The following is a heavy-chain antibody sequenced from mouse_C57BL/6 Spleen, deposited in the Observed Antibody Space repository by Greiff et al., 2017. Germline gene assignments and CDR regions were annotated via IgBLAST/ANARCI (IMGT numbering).Heavy chain of an antibody. V-gene: IGHV5-9-1*02. CDR3: TRGYGSSYYFDY. Sequence: EVQVVESGEGLVKPGGSLKLSCAASGFTFSSYAMSWVRQTPEKRLEWVAYISSGGDYIYYADTVKGRFTISRDNARNTLYLQMSSLKSEDTAMYYCTRGYGSSYYFDYWGQGTTLTVSS. D-gene: IGHD1-1*01. CDR2: ISSGGDYI. J-gene: IGHJ2*01. CDR1: GFTFSSYA.